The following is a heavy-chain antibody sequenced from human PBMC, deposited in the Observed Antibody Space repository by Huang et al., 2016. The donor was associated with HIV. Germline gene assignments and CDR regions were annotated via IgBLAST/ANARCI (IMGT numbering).Heavy chain of an antibody. D-gene: IGHD3-22*01. V-gene: IGHV2-5*01. Sequence: QITLKESGPPLVKPTQTRTLTCIFTELSLSIRGMGVGWIRQPPGKALEWLALIYWNDEKRYIPSLENRLTITQDTSKYQVVLTVTNVDPVDTATYFCVRIFGGYDSSGFLDYFDYWGQGTLVTVSS. CDR2: IYWNDEK. J-gene: IGHJ4*02. CDR1: ELSLSIRGMG. CDR3: VRIFGGYDSSGFLDYFDY.